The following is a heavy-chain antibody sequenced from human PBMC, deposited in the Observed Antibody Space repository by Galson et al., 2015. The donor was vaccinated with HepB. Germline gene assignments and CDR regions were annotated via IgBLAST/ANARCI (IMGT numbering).Heavy chain of an antibody. CDR2: IIPIFGTA. D-gene: IGHD2-21*01. J-gene: IGHJ4*02. CDR3: AREGYCGGDCYSFDY. CDR1: GGTFSSYA. Sequence: SCKASGGTFSSYAISWVRQAPGQGLEWMGGIIPIFGTANYAQKFQGRVTITADESTSTAYMELSSLRSEDTAVYYCAREGYCGGDCYSFDYWGQGTLVTVSS. V-gene: IGHV1-69*01.